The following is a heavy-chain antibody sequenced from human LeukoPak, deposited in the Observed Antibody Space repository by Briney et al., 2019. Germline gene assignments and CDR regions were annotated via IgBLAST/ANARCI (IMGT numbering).Heavy chain of an antibody. CDR3: AKHYGSGTYYNDFDC. V-gene: IGHV3-23*01. J-gene: IGHJ4*02. D-gene: IGHD3-10*01. Sequence: GGSLRLSCPASGFTFSAFAMSWVRRAPGKGLEWVSAITGSGGGTFYADSVKGRFTISRDNSENTLYLQMNSLRAEDTAIYYCAKHYGSGTYYNDFDCWGQGTLVTVSS. CDR2: ITGSGGGT. CDR1: GFTFSAFA.